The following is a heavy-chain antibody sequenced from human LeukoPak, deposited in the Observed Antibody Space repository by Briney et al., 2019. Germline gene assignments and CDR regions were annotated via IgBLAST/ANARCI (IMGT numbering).Heavy chain of an antibody. V-gene: IGHV3-74*03. CDR1: GFTFSSYW. CDR2: INTDGSTT. J-gene: IGHJ2*01. D-gene: IGHD5-12*01. Sequence: GGSLRLSCAASGFTFSSYWMHWVRQAPGKGLVWVSRINTDGSTTTYADSVKGRFTISRDNAKNTLYLQLNTLRAEDTAVYYCARNPGGGYRFDLWGRGTLVTVSS. CDR3: ARNPGGGYRFDL.